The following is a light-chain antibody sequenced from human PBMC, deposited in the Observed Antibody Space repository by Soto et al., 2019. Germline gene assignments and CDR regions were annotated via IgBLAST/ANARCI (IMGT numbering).Light chain of an antibody. CDR2: DAS. CDR3: QQYGSSPRT. CDR1: QSVSSSY. J-gene: IGKJ1*01. Sequence: EIVLTQSPGTLSLSPGERATLSCRASQSVSSSYLAWYQQKPGQAPRLLIYDASSRATGIPDRFSGSGSGTDFTLTISRLGPGDFAVYYCQQYGSSPRTFGQGTKVQIK. V-gene: IGKV3-20*01.